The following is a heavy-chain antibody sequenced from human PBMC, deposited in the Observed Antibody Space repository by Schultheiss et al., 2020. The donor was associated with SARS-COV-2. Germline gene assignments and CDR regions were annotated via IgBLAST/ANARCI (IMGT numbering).Heavy chain of an antibody. CDR2: IREGSSNA. CDR3: AVTWGSTWYYFDS. J-gene: IGHJ4*02. Sequence: GGSLRLSCAASEFTFSSYAMSWVRQAPGKGLEWVSSIREGSSNAYYTDSLQGRSTISRDDAENSLYLQMNSLRIEDTAVYYCAVTWGSTWYYFDSWGQGTLVTVSS. V-gene: IGHV3-21*01. D-gene: IGHD6-13*01. CDR1: EFTFSSYA.